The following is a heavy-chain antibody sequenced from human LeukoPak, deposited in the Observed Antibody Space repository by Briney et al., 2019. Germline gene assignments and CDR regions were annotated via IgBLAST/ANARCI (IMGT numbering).Heavy chain of an antibody. CDR1: GFTFSSNA. CDR2: ISDSGDFT. CDR3: AKYYYDSGGYSFDY. D-gene: IGHD3-22*01. Sequence: QPGGSLRLSCAGSGFTFSSNAMSWVRQAPGKGLEWVSSISDSGDFTYYTDSVKGRFTISRDNSKNTLYLQMNSLRAEDTAVYYCAKYYYDSGGYSFDYWGQGTLVTVSS. J-gene: IGHJ4*02. V-gene: IGHV3-23*01.